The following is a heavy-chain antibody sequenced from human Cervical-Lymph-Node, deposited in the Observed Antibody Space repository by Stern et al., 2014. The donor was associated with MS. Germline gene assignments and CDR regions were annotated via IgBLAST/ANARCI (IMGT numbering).Heavy chain of an antibody. V-gene: IGHV4-59*01. D-gene: IGHD3-16*01. CDR3: AKWGTGGYGHFDY. CDR1: GASISSSY. J-gene: IGHJ4*02. Sequence: MQLVESVPGLVKPSETLSLTCTASGASISSSYWRWIRQPPGKGPEWIASIYYRGITNYNPSLRSRSTLSVEMDKNQFSLKVTSVTAADTAVYYCAKWGTGGYGHFDYWGQGILVTVSS. CDR2: IYYRGIT.